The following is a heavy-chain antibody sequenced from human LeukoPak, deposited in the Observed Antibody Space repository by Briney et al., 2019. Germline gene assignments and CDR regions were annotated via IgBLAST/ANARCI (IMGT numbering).Heavy chain of an antibody. Sequence: GGPLRLSCVPSGFTLSNFAMICLRQAPGKGLECVSTISSGVGNMYYADSVKGRFTVSRDNAKNSVFLQMSSLRAEDTAVYYCARGDYPRQWGKGTTVTVSS. D-gene: IGHD2-21*01. V-gene: IGHV3-21*01. J-gene: IGHJ6*04. CDR3: ARGDYPRQ. CDR1: GFTLSNFA. CDR2: ISSGVGNM.